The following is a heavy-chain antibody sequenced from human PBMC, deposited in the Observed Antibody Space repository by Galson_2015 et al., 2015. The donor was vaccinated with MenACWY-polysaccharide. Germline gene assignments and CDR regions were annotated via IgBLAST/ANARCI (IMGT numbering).Heavy chain of an antibody. CDR2: IGGSGTT. CDR1: GFTFTNYA. J-gene: IGHJ6*02. CDR3: AKDNSNLYYYYGMDV. Sequence: SLRLSCAASGFTFTNYAMNWVRQAPGKGLEWVSSIGGSGTTYYAGSVKGRFTISGDNSKNTLSLQMNSLRAEDTAVYYCAKDNSNLYYYYGMDVWGQGTTVTVSS. V-gene: IGHV3-23*01. D-gene: IGHD4-23*01.